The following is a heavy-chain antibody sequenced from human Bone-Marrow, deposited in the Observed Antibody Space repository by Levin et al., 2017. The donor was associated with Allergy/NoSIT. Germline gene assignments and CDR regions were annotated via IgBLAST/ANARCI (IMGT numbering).Heavy chain of an antibody. CDR1: GFSFRNYA. CDR3: AKDLNRYSGIYFFDS. J-gene: IGHJ4*01. V-gene: IGHV3-30-3*01. D-gene: IGHD5-12*01. CDR2: TSYDEGNK. Sequence: PGGSLRLSCAASGFSFRNYAMHWVRQAPGKELEWLAVTSYDEGNKYYADSVKGRFTISRDNSKDTLYLQMNSLRAEDTALYYCAKDLNRYSGIYFFDSWGHGTLVTVSS.